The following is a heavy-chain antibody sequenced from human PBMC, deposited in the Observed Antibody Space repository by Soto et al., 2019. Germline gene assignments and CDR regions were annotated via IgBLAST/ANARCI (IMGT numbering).Heavy chain of an antibody. Sequence: QVQLVESGGGVVQPGRSLRLSCAASGFPFTTYGMHWVREGPGKGLEWVAVISYDGSNTYYADSVKGQFTISRDKSKNTLYLQMNSLRPEDTALYYCVGGQYYFDYRGQGTLVTVSS. CDR2: ISYDGSNT. CDR1: GFPFTTYG. D-gene: IGHD3-10*01. J-gene: IGHJ4*02. V-gene: IGHV3-30*03. CDR3: VGGQYYFDY.